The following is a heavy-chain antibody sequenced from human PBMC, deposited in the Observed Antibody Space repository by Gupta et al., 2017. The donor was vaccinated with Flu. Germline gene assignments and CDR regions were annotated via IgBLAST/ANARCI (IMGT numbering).Heavy chain of an antibody. J-gene: IGHJ6*03. D-gene: IGHD2-2*02. Sequence: QVQLVESGGGVVQPGRSLRLSCSASGFPFSSNGFPWVRQAPGKGLEWVALISYDGTNKYFADSVKGRFAISRDNSKNTLYLQMNSLRAGDTAVYYCAKDHGLSHYNYYMDVWGKGTTVTVSS. V-gene: IGHV3-30*18. CDR3: AKDHGLSHYNYYMDV. CDR1: GFPFSSNG. CDR2: ISYDGTNK.